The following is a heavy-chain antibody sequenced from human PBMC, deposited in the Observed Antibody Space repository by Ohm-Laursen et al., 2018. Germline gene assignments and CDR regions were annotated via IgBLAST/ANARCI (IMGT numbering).Heavy chain of an antibody. CDR1: GGSFSGYY. V-gene: IGHV4-34*01. D-gene: IGHD3-22*01. J-gene: IGHJ4*02. CDR2: INHSGST. Sequence: PSQTLSLTCAVYGGSFSGYYWSWIRQPPGKGLEWIGEINHSGSTNYNPSLKSQVTISVDTSKNQFSLKLSSVTAADTAVYYCARGQVHDYYDSSGYQGYWGQGTLVTVSS. CDR3: ARGQVHDYYDSSGYQGY.